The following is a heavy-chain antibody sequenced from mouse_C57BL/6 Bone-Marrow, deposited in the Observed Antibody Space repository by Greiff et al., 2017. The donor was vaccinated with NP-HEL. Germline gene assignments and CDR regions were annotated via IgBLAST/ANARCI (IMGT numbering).Heavy chain of an antibody. CDR2: IDPSDSYT. CDR1: GYTFTSYW. V-gene: IGHV1-50*01. CDR3: ARVSNYFGY. Sequence: QVQLQQPGAELVKPGASVKLSCKASGYTFTSYWMQWVKQRPGQGLEWIGEIDPSDSYTNYNQKFKGKATLTVDTSSSTAYMQLSSLTSEDSAVYCCARVSNYFGYWGQGTTLTVSS. J-gene: IGHJ2*01. D-gene: IGHD6-2*01.